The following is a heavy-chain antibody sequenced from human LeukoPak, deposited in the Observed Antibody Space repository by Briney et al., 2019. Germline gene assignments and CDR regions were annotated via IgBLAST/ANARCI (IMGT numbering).Heavy chain of an antibody. Sequence: GRSLRLSCAASGFTFSSYAMHWVRQAPGKGLEWVAVISYDGSNKYYADSVKGRFTISRDNSKDTLYLQMNSLRAEDTAVYYCARDFYDILTGYFEAPRGMDVWGQGTTVTVSS. CDR2: ISYDGSNK. CDR1: GFTFSSYA. D-gene: IGHD3-9*01. CDR3: ARDFYDILTGYFEAPRGMDV. J-gene: IGHJ6*02. V-gene: IGHV3-30*04.